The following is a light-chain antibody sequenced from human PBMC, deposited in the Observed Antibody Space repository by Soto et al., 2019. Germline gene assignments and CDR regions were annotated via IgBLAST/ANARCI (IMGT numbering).Light chain of an antibody. CDR3: QQRNYWQVT. CDR2: DVS. V-gene: IGKV3-11*01. Sequence: EVVLTQSPVTLSLAPGERATLSCSASQSVSGYLAWYQQKPCQAPRLLIYDVSNRATGIPARFSCSGSGTDFTLTISSLEPEDFAIYYCQQRNYWQVTFGQGTRLEIK. J-gene: IGKJ5*01. CDR1: QSVSGY.